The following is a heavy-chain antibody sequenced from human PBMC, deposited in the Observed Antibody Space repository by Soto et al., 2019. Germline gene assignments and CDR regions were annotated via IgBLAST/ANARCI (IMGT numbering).Heavy chain of an antibody. CDR3: AKGFSSGWYVDS. CDR1: GGSVSSDAYY. CDR2: ILSGGGT. V-gene: IGHV4-61*08. Sequence: ETLSLTCRVSGGSVSSDAYYWSWIRQPPGKTLEWIGFILSGGGTSTNPSLRSRLSISVDTSRNQFSLRLTSVTASDTGVYFCAKGFSSGWYVDSWGRGTLVTVSS. D-gene: IGHD6-19*01. J-gene: IGHJ4*02.